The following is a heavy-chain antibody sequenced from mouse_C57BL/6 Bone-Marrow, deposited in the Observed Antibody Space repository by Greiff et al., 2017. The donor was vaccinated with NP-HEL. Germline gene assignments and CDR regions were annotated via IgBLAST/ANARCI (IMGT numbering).Heavy chain of an antibody. J-gene: IGHJ4*01. CDR1: GYTFTSYG. CDR3: ARPFYYDYPYYAMDY. V-gene: IGHV1-81*01. CDR2: IYPRSGNT. Sequence: VKLVESGAELARPGASVKLSCKASGYTFTSYGISWVKQRTGQGLEWIGEIYPRSGNTYYNEKFKGKATLTADKSSSTAYMELRSLTSEDSAVYFCARPFYYDYPYYAMDYWGQGTSVTVSS. D-gene: IGHD2-4*01.